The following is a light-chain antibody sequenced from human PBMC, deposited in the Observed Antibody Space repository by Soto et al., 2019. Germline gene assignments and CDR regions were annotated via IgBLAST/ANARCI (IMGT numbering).Light chain of an antibody. CDR1: QSVSSSY. Sequence: EIVLTQSPGTLSLSPGERATHSCRASQSVSSSYLAWYQQKPGQAPRLLIYGASSRATGIPDRFSGSGSGTDFTLTISRLEPEDSAVYYCQQYGSSLYTFGQGTKLEIK. J-gene: IGKJ2*01. CDR3: QQYGSSLYT. CDR2: GAS. V-gene: IGKV3-20*01.